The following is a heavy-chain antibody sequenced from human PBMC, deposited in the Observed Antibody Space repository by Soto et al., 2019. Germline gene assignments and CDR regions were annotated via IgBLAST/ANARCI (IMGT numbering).Heavy chain of an antibody. CDR1: GGSLSSYY. CDR2: IYYTGST. CDR3: ARGGRSGYLAY. V-gene: IGHV4-59*01. J-gene: IGHJ4*02. D-gene: IGHD3-16*01. Sequence: PSETLSLTCTVSGGSLSSYYWSWIRQPPGKGLEWIGYIYYTGSTNYNPSLKSRVTISLDTSKNQISLKLTSVTAADTAVNYCARGGRSGYLAYWGQETLVTVSS.